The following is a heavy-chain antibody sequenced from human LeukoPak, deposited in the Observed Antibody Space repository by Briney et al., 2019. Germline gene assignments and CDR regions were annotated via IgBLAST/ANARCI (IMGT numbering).Heavy chain of an antibody. CDR1: GYTFTSYG. CDR2: ISAYNGNT. V-gene: IGHV1-18*01. J-gene: IGHJ4*02. Sequence: GASVKVSCKASGYTFTSYGISWVRQAPGQGLEWMGWISAYNGNTNYAQKLQGRVTMTTDTSTSTAYMELRSLRSDDTAVYYCARESWDYGDQIFDYWGQGTLVTVSS. D-gene: IGHD4-17*01. CDR3: ARESWDYGDQIFDY.